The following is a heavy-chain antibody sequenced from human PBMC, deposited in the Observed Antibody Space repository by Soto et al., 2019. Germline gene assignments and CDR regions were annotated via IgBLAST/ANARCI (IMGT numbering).Heavy chain of an antibody. CDR2: FYYSGST. CDR1: GGSISSYY. CDR3: ARDPGTIFDY. J-gene: IGHJ4*02. V-gene: IGHV4-59*01. Sequence: SETLSLTCTVSGGSISSYYWSWIRQPPGKGLEWIGYFYYSGSTNYSPSLKSRVTISADTSKNQFSLKLSSVTAADTAVYYCARDPGTIFDYWGQGTLVTVSS. D-gene: IGHD1-7*01.